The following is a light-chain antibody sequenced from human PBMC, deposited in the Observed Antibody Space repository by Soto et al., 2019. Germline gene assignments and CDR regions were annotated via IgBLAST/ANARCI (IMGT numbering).Light chain of an antibody. Sequence: VLTQSPGTLSLSPGETVTLSCRASQSLRSNLAWYQQKPGQTPRLLIYSASIRAAATPARFSGSGAGTNFSLTISSLQSEDFAVYYCQQHDELPPAFGQGTKVDIK. CDR3: QQHDELPPA. CDR1: QSLRSN. J-gene: IGKJ1*01. V-gene: IGKV3-15*01. CDR2: SAS.